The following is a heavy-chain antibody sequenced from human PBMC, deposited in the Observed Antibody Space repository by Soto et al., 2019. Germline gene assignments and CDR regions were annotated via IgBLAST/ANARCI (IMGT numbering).Heavy chain of an antibody. J-gene: IGHJ4*02. V-gene: IGHV1-18*01. CDR3: ARGGPPIDS. Sequence: QVQLVQSGAEVKKPGASVKVSCKASGYTFTNFGISWVRQAPGQGLEWMGWISAYNGNTNYAQNFQGRVTMTTDTPATKAYRERRRLISDDPAVFYWARGGPPIDSWGKGTLVTAPS. CDR2: ISAYNGNT. D-gene: IGHD3-16*01. CDR1: GYTFTNFG.